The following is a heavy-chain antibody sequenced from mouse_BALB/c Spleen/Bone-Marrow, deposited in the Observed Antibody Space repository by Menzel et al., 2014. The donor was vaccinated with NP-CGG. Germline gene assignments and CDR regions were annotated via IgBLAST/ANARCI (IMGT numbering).Heavy chain of an antibody. V-gene: IGHV4-1*02. CDR1: GFDFSRYW. J-gene: IGHJ2*01. Sequence: VQLKQSGGGLVQPGGSLKLSCTVSGFDFSRYWMSWVRQAPGKGLQWIGEINPESSTINYTPSLKDKFIISRDNAKNTLYLQMSKVRSEDTALYYCTRLTYYGSTDYWGQGTTLTVSS. CDR2: INPESSTI. CDR3: TRLTYYGSTDY. D-gene: IGHD1-2*01.